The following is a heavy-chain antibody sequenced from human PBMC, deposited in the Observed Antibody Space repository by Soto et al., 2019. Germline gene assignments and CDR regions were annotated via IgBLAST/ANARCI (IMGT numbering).Heavy chain of an antibody. CDR1: GFTFSSYS. D-gene: IGHD4-17*01. J-gene: IGHJ4*02. CDR2: ISSSSSYI. Sequence: GGSLRLSCAASGFTFSSYSMNWVCQAPGKGLEWVSSISSSSSYIYYADSVKGRFTISRDNAKNSLYLQMNSLRAEDTAVYYCERDPHSYGPNDYWGQGTLVTVSS. CDR3: ERDPHSYGPNDY. V-gene: IGHV3-21*01.